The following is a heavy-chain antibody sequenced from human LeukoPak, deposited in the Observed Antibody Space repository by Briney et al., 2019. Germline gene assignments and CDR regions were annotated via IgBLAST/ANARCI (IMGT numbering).Heavy chain of an antibody. V-gene: IGHV1-24*01. CDR2: FDPEDGEI. J-gene: IGHJ3*02. Sequence: GASVTVSCKVSEYTLTELSMHWVRQAPGKGLEGLGGFDPEDGEIIYAQKFQGRVTMSDDTSTDTAYVELGSLRSDDTAVYYCAADRGDYSGSYWTAFDIWGQGTMVTVSS. CDR3: AADRGDYSGSYWTAFDI. D-gene: IGHD1-26*01. CDR1: EYTLTELS.